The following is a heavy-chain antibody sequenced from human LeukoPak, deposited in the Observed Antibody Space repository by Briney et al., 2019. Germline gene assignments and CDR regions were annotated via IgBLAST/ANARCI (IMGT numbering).Heavy chain of an antibody. CDR2: ISSSSSYI. Sequence: GGSLRLSCAASGFTFSSYSMNWVRQAPGKGLEWVSSISSSSSYIYYADSVKGRFTISRDNAKNSLYLQMNSLRAEDTAVYYCARDMRGDSSSWDPDHGAFDIWGQGTMVTVSS. D-gene: IGHD6-13*01. V-gene: IGHV3-21*01. CDR1: GFTFSSYS. J-gene: IGHJ3*02. CDR3: ARDMRGDSSSWDPDHGAFDI.